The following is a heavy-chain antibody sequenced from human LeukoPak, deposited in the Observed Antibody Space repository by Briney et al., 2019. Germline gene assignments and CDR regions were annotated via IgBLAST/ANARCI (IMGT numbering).Heavy chain of an antibody. CDR2: IYSGGST. J-gene: IGHJ5*02. D-gene: IGHD2-2*01. V-gene: IGHV3-66*01. CDR1: GFTFSSYA. CDR3: TLVPPNP. Sequence: PGGSLRLSCAASGFTFSSYAMSWVRQAPGKGLEWVSVIYSGGSTYYADSVKGRFTISRDNSKNTLYLQMSNLRAEDTAVYYCTLVPPNPWGQGTLVTVSS.